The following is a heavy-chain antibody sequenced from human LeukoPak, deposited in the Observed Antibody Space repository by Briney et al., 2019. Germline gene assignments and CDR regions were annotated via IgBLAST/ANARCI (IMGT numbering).Heavy chain of an antibody. D-gene: IGHD1-26*01. CDR3: ARAGYSGSHQTFDY. CDR2: IYYSGST. Sequence: SETLSPTCTVSGGSISSYYWSWIRQPPGKGLEWIGYIYYSGSTNYNLSLKSRVTISVDTSKNQFSLKLSSVTAADTAVYYCARAGYSGSHQTFDYWGQGTLVTVSS. J-gene: IGHJ4*02. V-gene: IGHV4-59*01. CDR1: GGSISSYY.